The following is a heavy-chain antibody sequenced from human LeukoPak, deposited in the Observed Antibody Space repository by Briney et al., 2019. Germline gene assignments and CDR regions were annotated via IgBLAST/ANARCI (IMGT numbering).Heavy chain of an antibody. CDR3: AKPRYSSGDYYLFDY. V-gene: IGHV3-30*18. CDR1: RFTFSSYG. CDR2: ISYDGSNK. D-gene: IGHD3-22*01. J-gene: IGHJ4*02. Sequence: PGGSLRLSCAASRFTFSSYGMHWVRQAPGKGLEWVTFISYDGSNKYYADSVKGRFTIFRDNSKNTLYLQMNSLRAEDTAVYYCAKPRYSSGDYYLFDYWGQGTLVTVSS.